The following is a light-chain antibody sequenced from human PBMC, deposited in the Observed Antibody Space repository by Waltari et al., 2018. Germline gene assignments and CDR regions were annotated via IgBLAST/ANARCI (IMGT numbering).Light chain of an antibody. CDR3: QQYNNWPLT. CDR2: AAS. J-gene: IGKJ4*01. V-gene: IGKV3-15*01. CDR1: QTVNSN. Sequence: EIVMTQSPATLSVSPGERATLACRASQTVNSNLAWYQQKPGQAPNLPIYAASTRATGIPARFSGSGSGTEFTLTISSLQSEDFAVYYCQQYNNWPLTFGGGTKVEIK.